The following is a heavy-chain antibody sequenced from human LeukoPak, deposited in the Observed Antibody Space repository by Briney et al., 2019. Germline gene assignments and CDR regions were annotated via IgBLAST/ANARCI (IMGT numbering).Heavy chain of an antibody. Sequence: GGSLRLSCAASGFTFSSYAMSWVRQAPGKGLEWVSAISGTGGSTYYADSVKGRFTISRDNSENTLYLQMNSLRAEDTAVYYCAKVRDSWGFDYWGQGTLVTVSS. V-gene: IGHV3-23*01. CDR2: ISGTGGST. J-gene: IGHJ4*02. CDR1: GFTFSSYA. CDR3: AKVRDSWGFDY. D-gene: IGHD7-27*01.